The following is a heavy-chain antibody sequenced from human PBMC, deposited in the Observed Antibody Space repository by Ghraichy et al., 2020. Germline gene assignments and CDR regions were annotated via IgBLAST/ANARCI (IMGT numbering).Heavy chain of an antibody. CDR2: IYSGGTT. J-gene: IGHJ5*01. V-gene: IGHV3-66*01. D-gene: IGHD6-25*01. CDR3: ARGGSSSEAGS. CDR1: GFTVINNF. Sequence: GSLRLSCAASGFTVINNFMTWVRQAPGKGLEWVALIYSGGTTSYADSVKGRFTLSRDSSKNTVYLQMNSLRVDDTAVYYCARGGSSSEAGSWGQGTLVTVSS.